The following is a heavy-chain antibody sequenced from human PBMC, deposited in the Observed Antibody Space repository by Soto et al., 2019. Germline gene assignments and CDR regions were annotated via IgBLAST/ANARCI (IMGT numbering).Heavy chain of an antibody. D-gene: IGHD2-15*01. Sequence: PGGSLRLSCTASGFTFGDYAMSWVSQAPEEGLEWVGFIRSKAYGGTTEYAASVKGRFTISRDDSKSIAYLQMNSLKTEDTAVYYCTVVVAATPYYYYYGMDVWGQGTTVTVSS. CDR3: TVVVAATPYYYYYGMDV. V-gene: IGHV3-49*04. CDR1: GFTFGDYA. J-gene: IGHJ6*02. CDR2: IRSKAYGGTT.